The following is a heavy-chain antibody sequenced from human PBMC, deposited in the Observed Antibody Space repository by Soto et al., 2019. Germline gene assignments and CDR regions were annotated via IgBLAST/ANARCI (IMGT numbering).Heavy chain of an antibody. CDR2: INPGNGDT. CDR3: ARTDCSSTSCYNYYYYGMDV. V-gene: IGHV1-3*01. J-gene: IGHJ6*02. Sequence: GASVKVSCKTSGYSFTKYGLHWVRQAPGQRLEWMGWINPGNGDTKYSQKFQGRVTITRDTSATTAYMELSSLRSEDSAAFYCARTDCSSTSCYNYYYYGMDVWGQGTTVTVSS. D-gene: IGHD2-2*01. CDR1: GYSFTKYG.